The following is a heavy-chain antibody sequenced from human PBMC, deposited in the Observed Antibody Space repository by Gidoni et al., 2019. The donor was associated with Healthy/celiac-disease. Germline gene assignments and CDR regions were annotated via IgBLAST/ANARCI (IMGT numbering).Heavy chain of an antibody. D-gene: IGHD3-22*01. CDR2: INHSGRT. CDR3: ARVVVVHMVDY. Sequence: QVQLQQWGAGLLKPSETLSLTCAVYGGSFSGYYWSWIRQPPGKGLEWIGEINHSGRTNYNASLKRRVTISVDTSKNQFSLKLSSVTAADTAVYYCARVVVVHMVDYWGQGTLVTVSS. CDR1: GGSFSGYY. V-gene: IGHV4-34*01. J-gene: IGHJ4*02.